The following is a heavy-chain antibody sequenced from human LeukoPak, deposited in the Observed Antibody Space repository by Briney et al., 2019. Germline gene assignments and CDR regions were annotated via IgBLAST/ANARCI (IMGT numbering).Heavy chain of an antibody. J-gene: IGHJ6*03. Sequence: SETLSLTCTVSGGSISPYYWTWIRQSAGKGLEFIGRIHSGGTTNYDPSLASRVSLSVDTSNNQVSLRLSSVTAADTAVYYCARDSPHGYTLGHYYYFMDVWGKGTTVTVS. CDR3: ARDSPHGYTLGHYYYFMDV. CDR1: GGSISPYY. CDR2: IHSGGTT. D-gene: IGHD5-18*01. V-gene: IGHV4-4*07.